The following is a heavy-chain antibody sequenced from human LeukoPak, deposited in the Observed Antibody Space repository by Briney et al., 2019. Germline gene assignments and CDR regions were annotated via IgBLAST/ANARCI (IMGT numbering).Heavy chain of an antibody. Sequence: GASVKVSCKTSGYRFITFGINWVRQAPGQGLEWMGGIIPIFGTANYAQKFQGRVTITTDESTSTAYMELSSLRSEDTAVYYCARGRARGDFDYWGQGTLVTVSS. CDR2: IIPIFGTA. V-gene: IGHV1-69*05. J-gene: IGHJ4*02. CDR3: ARGRARGDFDY. CDR1: GYRFITFG.